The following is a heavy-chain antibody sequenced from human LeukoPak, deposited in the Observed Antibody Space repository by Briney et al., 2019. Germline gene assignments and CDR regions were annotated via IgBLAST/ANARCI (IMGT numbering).Heavy chain of an antibody. CDR1: GGTFSSYA. D-gene: IGHD6-19*01. CDR3: ARYSPVPYSSGVNWFDP. J-gene: IGHJ5*02. CDR2: IIPILGTA. Sequence: GSSVKVSCKASGGTFSSYAISWVRQAPGQGLEWMGRIIPILGTANYAQKFQGRVTITADESTSTAYMELSSLRSEDTAVYYCARYSPVPYSSGVNWFDPWGQGTLVTVSS. V-gene: IGHV1-69*11.